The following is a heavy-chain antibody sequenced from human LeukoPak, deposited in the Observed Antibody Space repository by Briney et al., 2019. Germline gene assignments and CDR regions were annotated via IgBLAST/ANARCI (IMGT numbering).Heavy chain of an antibody. J-gene: IGHJ5*02. CDR3: AKDLGIAAAGTVNWFDP. CDR1: GFTFSSYA. D-gene: IGHD6-13*01. V-gene: IGHV3-23*01. CDR2: ISGSGGST. Sequence: GGSLRLSCAASGFTFSSYAMSWVRQAPGKGLEWVSAISGSGGSTYYADSVKGRFTISRDNSKNTLYLQMNSLRAEDTAVYYCAKDLGIAAAGTVNWFDPWGQGTLVTVSS.